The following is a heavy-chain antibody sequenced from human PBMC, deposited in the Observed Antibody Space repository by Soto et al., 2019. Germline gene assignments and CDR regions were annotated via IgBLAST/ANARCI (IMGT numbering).Heavy chain of an antibody. Sequence: QVQLVESGGGVVQPGRSLRLSCAASGFTFSSYGMHWVRQAPGKGLEWVAVIWYDGRREYYADSVKGRFTISRDNPKNTVYLQMNSLGVEDTAVYFCARDNARTGHSSDFDYWGQGTLLTVSS. CDR2: IWYDGRRE. J-gene: IGHJ4*02. V-gene: IGHV3-33*01. CDR3: ARDNARTGHSSDFDY. CDR1: GFTFSSYG. D-gene: IGHD2-8*02.